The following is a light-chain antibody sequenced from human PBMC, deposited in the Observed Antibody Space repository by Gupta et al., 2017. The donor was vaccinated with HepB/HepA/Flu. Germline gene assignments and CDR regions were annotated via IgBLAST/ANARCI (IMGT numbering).Light chain of an antibody. CDR3: AAWDDSLSAWL. CDR2: SNI. J-gene: IGLJ3*02. V-gene: IGLV1-44*01. Sequence: QSVLTQPPSASGTPGQRVTIACSGSSSNIGSNAVIWYRQFPGTAPRLLLYSNIQRPSGVPDRFSGSKSGTSASLAISGLQSEDEADYHCAAWDDSLSAWLFGGGTKLTV. CDR1: SSNIGSNA.